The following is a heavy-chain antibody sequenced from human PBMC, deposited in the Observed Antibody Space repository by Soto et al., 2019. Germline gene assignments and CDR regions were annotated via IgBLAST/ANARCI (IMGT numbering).Heavy chain of an antibody. D-gene: IGHD2-21*02. CDR2: MNPNSGNT. CDR1: GYTFTSYD. J-gene: IGHJ3*02. V-gene: IGHV1-8*01. Sequence: ASVKDYCKASGYTFTSYDINLVRQATGQGLEWMGWMNPNSGNTGYAQKFHGRVTMTRNTSISTAYMELSSLRSEDTAVYYCARSPYCGGDCSHNDAFDIWGQGTLVTVSS. CDR3: ARSPYCGGDCSHNDAFDI.